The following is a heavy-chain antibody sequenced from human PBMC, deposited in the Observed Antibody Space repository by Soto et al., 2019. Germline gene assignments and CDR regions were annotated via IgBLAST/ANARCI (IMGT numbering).Heavy chain of an antibody. CDR2: IYYSGST. D-gene: IGHD3-9*01. Sequence: QVQLQESGPGLVKPSETLSLTCTVSGGSISSYCWSWIRQPPGKGLEWIGYIYYSGSTNYNPSLKSRVTISVDTSKNQFSLKLSSVTAADTAVYYCARDRRNDYDILTGYLDYWGQGTLVTVSS. CDR3: ARDRRNDYDILTGYLDY. CDR1: GGSISSYC. V-gene: IGHV4-59*01. J-gene: IGHJ4*02.